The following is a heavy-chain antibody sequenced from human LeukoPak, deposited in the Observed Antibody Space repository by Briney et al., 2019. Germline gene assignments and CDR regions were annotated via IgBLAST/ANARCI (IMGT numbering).Heavy chain of an antibody. CDR1: GGSISSGGYY. Sequence: SETLSLTCTVSGGSISSGGYYWSWIRQHPGKGLEWVGYIYYSGSPYYNPSLKSRVTISVDTSKNQFSLELSSVTAADTAVYYCAKSIRYCSGGSCYREGWYYYYGMDVWGQGTTVTVSS. CDR2: IYYSGSP. CDR3: AKSIRYCSGGSCYREGWYYYYGMDV. V-gene: IGHV4-31*03. D-gene: IGHD2-15*01. J-gene: IGHJ6*02.